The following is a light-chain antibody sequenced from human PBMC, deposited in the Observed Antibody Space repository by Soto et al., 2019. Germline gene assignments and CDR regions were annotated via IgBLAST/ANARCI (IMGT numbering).Light chain of an antibody. CDR3: CSYADSYGVV. J-gene: IGLJ2*01. V-gene: IGLV2-11*01. CDR1: SSDVGGYNY. Sequence: QSALTQPRSVSGSPGHSVTISCTGTSSDVGGYNYVSWYQQHPGKAPKLMIYDVNKRPSGVPDRFSGSKSGNTASLTLSGLQAEDDADYSCCSYADSYGVVFGGGTKLTVL. CDR2: DVN.